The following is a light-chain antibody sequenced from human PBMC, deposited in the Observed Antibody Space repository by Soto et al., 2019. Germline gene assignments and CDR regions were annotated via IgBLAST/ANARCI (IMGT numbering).Light chain of an antibody. CDR3: QQLRT. Sequence: DIQLTQSPSFLSASVGDRVTITCRASQGISSYLAWYQQKPGKAPKLLIYAASTLQSGVPSRFSGSGSGTEFTLTISSLQPEDFATYYCQQLRTFGGGTKVEIK. J-gene: IGKJ4*01. CDR2: AAS. CDR1: QGISSY. V-gene: IGKV1-9*01.